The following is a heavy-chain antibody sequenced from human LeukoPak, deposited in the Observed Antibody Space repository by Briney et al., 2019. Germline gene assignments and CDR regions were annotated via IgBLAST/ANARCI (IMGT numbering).Heavy chain of an antibody. CDR1: GFTFSSYG. V-gene: IGHV3-30*18. Sequence: GGSLRLSCAASGFTFSSYGMHWVRQAPGKGLEWVAVISYDGSNKYYADSVKGRFTTSRDNSKNTLYLQMNSLRAEDTAVYYCAKRSLYYYYGMDVWGQGTTVTVSS. CDR3: AKRSLYYYYGMDV. J-gene: IGHJ6*02. D-gene: IGHD2/OR15-2a*01. CDR2: ISYDGSNK.